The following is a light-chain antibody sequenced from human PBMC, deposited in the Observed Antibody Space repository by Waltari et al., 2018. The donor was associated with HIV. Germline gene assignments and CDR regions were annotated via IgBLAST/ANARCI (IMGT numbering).Light chain of an antibody. Sequence: DIAMTQSPSTLPLSLGDRVTITCRASQTISSSLAWYQQRPGTAPKLLIYKASSLEDGVPSRFSGSGSGTEFTLTISSLQPDDIAVYFCQQYSAFPFTFGQGTKLEI. J-gene: IGKJ2*01. CDR1: QTISSS. CDR2: KAS. V-gene: IGKV1-5*03. CDR3: QQYSAFPFT.